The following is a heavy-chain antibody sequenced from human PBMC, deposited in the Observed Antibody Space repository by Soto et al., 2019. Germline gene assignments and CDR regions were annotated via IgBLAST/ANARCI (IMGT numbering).Heavy chain of an antibody. Sequence: SGPTLVNPTQTLTLTCTFSGFSLSTSGVGVGWIRQPPGKALEWLALIYWDDDKRYSPSLKSRLTITKDTSKNQVVLTMTNMDPVDTATYYCAHLLVVVPAAILWAGSFDYWGQGTLVTVSS. V-gene: IGHV2-5*02. CDR3: AHLLVVVPAAILWAGSFDY. D-gene: IGHD2-2*01. CDR2: IYWDDDK. J-gene: IGHJ4*02. CDR1: GFSLSTSGVG.